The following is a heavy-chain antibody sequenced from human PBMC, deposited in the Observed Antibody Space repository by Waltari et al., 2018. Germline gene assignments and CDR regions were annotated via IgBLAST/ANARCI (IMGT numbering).Heavy chain of an antibody. CDR1: GASFTSYY. D-gene: IGHD3-3*01. J-gene: IGHJ5*02. V-gene: IGHV4-34*01. CDR3: TRGGNYDFWSHSPFVDP. Sequence: QVQLQQWGAGLLKSSETLSLTCSVSGASFTSYYWRGVRHVPGKGLEWIGQVRHPGNTNYNPSLQSRVAISIDTSSKQFSLKVFSVTAADTGLYFCTRGGNYDFWSHSPFVDPWGQGTQVTVSS. CDR2: VRHPGNT.